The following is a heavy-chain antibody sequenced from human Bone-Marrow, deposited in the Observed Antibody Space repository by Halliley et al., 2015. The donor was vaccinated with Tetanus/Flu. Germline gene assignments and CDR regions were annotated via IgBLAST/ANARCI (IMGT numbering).Heavy chain of an antibody. V-gene: IGHV1-69*01. CDR3: AGHHSSGWGGDFDY. J-gene: IGHJ4*02. CDR2: IIPMFGTS. CDR1: GGTLSSYA. D-gene: IGHD6-19*01. Sequence: QLVQSGAEVKKPGSSVKVSCEASGGTLSSYAVSWVRQAPGQGLEWMGGIIPMFGTSNYAQKFQGRVMITADESTSTAYMELTTLTSEDGAVYYCAGHHSSGWGGDFDYWGQGTLVTVSS.